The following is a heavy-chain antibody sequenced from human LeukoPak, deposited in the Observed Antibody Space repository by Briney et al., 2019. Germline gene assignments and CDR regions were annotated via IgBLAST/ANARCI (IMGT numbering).Heavy chain of an antibody. D-gene: IGHD1-14*01. CDR1: GFTFSDYY. V-gene: IGHV3-11*01. CDR3: ARRTGHSYFDY. CDR2: ISGTGTTI. J-gene: IGHJ4*02. Sequence: GGSLRLSCSASGFTFSDYYMSWIRQTPGKGQEWISYISGTGTTIYSADSLKGQFTISRDNAKNSLYLQMNSLRAEDTAVYYCARRTGHSYFDYWGQGTLVTVSS.